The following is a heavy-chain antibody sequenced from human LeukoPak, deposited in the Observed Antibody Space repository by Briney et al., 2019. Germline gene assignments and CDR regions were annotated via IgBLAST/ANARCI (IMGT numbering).Heavy chain of an antibody. CDR3: AELGITMIGGV. Sequence: PGGSLRLSCAASGFTFSSYSMNWVRQAPGKGLEWVSSVSSSSSYIYYADSVKGRFTISRDNAKNSLYLQMNSLRAEDTAVYYCAELGITMIGGVWGKGTTVTISS. V-gene: IGHV3-21*01. CDR1: GFTFSSYS. J-gene: IGHJ6*04. D-gene: IGHD3-10*02. CDR2: VSSSSSYI.